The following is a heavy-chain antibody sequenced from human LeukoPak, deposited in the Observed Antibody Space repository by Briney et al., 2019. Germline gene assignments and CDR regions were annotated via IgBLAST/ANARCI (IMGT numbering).Heavy chain of an antibody. J-gene: IGHJ4*02. D-gene: IGHD3-22*01. CDR3: ARYNSSGYFPDY. CDR1: GYTFTSYA. CDR2: INAGNGNT. V-gene: IGHV1-3*01. Sequence: ASVKVSCKASGYTFTSYAMHWVRQAPGQRLEWMGWINAGNGNTKYSQKFQGRVTITRDTSASTAYMELSSLRSEDTAVYYCARYNSSGYFPDYWGQGTLVTVSS.